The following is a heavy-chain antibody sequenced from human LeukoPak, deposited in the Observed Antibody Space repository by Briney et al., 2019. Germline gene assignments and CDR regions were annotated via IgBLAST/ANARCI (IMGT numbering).Heavy chain of an antibody. CDR2: ISYDGSNK. CDR1: GFTFSSYA. D-gene: IGHD3-16*02. CDR3: ASPGGYRDY. Sequence: PGGSLRLSCAASGFTFSSYAMHWVRQAPGKGLEWVAVISYDGSNKYYADSVKGRFTISRDNSKNTLYLQMNSLRAEDTAVYYCASPGGYRDYWGQGTLVTVSS. V-gene: IGHV3-30-3*01. J-gene: IGHJ4*02.